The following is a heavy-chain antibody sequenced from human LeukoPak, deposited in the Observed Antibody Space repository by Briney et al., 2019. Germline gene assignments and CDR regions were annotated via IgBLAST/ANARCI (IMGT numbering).Heavy chain of an antibody. J-gene: IGHJ5*02. Sequence: PGGSLRLSCAASGLTFSSYSMNWVRQAPGKGLEWVSYISSSSSTIYYADSVKGRFTISRDNAKNSLYLQMNSLRDEDTAVYYCARVVAATHNWFDPWGQGTLVTVSS. CDR2: ISSSSSTI. CDR1: GLTFSSYS. D-gene: IGHD2-15*01. CDR3: ARVVAATHNWFDP. V-gene: IGHV3-48*02.